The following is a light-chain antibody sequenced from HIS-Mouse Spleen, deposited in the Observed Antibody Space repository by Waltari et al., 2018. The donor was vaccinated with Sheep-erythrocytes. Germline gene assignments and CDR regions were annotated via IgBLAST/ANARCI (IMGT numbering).Light chain of an antibody. CDR1: SSDVGGYNY. V-gene: IGLV2-11*01. J-gene: IGLJ1*01. Sequence: QSALTQPAYVSGAPGQSVTISCTGTSSDVGGYNYVSWYQQHPRKAPKLMIYDVSKRPSGVPDRFSGSKSGNTASLTISGLQAEDEAEYYCCSYAGSYNHVFATGTKVTVL. CDR3: CSYAGSYNHV. CDR2: DVS.